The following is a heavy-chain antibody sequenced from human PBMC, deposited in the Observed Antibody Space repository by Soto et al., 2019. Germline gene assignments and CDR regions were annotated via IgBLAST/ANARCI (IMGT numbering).Heavy chain of an antibody. Sequence: QVQLVQSGTEVRKPGASVKVSCKASGYTFTSYHISWVRQAPGQGLEWMGWISAYNGNTNYAQKLKGRVTMTTDTSTSTASMALRSLRSDDTAVYYCARDSPPPREWGQGTLVTVSS. CDR3: ARDSPPPRE. J-gene: IGHJ4*02. CDR2: ISAYNGNT. V-gene: IGHV1-18*01. CDR1: GYTFTSYH.